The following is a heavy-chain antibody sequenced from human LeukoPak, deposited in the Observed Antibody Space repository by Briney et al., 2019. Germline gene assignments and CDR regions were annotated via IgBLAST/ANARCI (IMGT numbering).Heavy chain of an antibody. Sequence: GGSLRLSCAAFGFTVSSNYISWVRQALGKGLEWVSVIYSGGATYYADSVKGRFTISRDNSKNTLYLQMNSLRAEDTAVYYCARLWFGDLHFDYWGQGTLVTVSS. J-gene: IGHJ4*02. CDR2: IYSGGAT. CDR1: GFTVSSNY. CDR3: ARLWFGDLHFDY. D-gene: IGHD3-10*01. V-gene: IGHV3-53*01.